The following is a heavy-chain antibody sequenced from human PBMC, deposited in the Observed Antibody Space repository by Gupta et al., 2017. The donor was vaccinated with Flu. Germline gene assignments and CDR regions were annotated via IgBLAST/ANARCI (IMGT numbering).Heavy chain of an antibody. CDR2: ISRSSSYT. CDR1: GFTFSDYY. D-gene: IGHD3-3*02. V-gene: IGHV3-11*05. J-gene: IGHJ6*02. Sequence: QVKLVESGGGLVKSGGSLRLSCAASGFTFSDYYMSWIRQAPGKGLEWVSYISRSSSYTNYADSVKGRFTISRDNGKNSLYLQMNSLRAEDTAVYYCASHQAKALSFLEWTPHYSYGLDVWGQGTTVTVSS. CDR3: ASHQAKALSFLEWTPHYSYGLDV.